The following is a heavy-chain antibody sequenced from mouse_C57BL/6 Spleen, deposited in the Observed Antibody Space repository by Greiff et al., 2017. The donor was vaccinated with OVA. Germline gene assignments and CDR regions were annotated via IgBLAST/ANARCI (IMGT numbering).Heavy chain of an antibody. Sequence: QVQLQQPGAELVKPGASVKLSCKASGYTFTSYWMQWVKQRPGQGLEWIGEIDPSDSYTNYNQKFKGKATLTVDTSSSTAYMQLSSLTSEDSAVYYCARSGGDWYFDGWGTGTTVTVSS. CDR2: IDPSDSYT. J-gene: IGHJ1*03. V-gene: IGHV1-50*01. D-gene: IGHD3-1*01. CDR3: ARSGGDWYFDG. CDR1: GYTFTSYW.